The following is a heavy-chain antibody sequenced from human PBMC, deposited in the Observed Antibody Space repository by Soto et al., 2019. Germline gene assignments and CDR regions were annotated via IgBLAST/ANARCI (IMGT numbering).Heavy chain of an antibody. J-gene: IGHJ4*02. Sequence: PGGSLRLSCAASGFTFSSYAMSWVRQAPGKGLEWVSAISGSGGSTYYADSVKGRFTISRDNSKNTLYLQMNSLRAEDTAVYYCAKAASGIWGSYRYPLDYWGQGTLVTVSS. CDR1: GFTFSSYA. CDR3: AKAASGIWGSYRYPLDY. D-gene: IGHD3-16*02. CDR2: ISGSGGST. V-gene: IGHV3-23*01.